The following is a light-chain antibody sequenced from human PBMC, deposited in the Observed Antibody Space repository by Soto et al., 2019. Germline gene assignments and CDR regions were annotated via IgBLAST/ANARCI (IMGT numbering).Light chain of an antibody. Sequence: QSALTQPASVSGSPGQSITISCTGTSSDIGAYNYVSWYKQYPGKAPKLLIYEVSNRPSGVSKRFSGSKSGNTASLTISGLQAEDEADYYCSSYTTTSASVFGGGTQLTVL. CDR3: SSYTTTSASV. CDR2: EVS. V-gene: IGLV2-14*01. CDR1: SSDIGAYNY. J-gene: IGLJ7*01.